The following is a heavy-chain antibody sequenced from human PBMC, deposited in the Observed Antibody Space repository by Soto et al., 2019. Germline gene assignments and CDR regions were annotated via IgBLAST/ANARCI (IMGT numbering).Heavy chain of an antibody. CDR3: ARDPLWGTAMVLWYFDL. CDR2: ISYDGSNK. V-gene: IGHV3-30-3*01. J-gene: IGHJ2*01. D-gene: IGHD5-18*01. Sequence: QVQLVESGGGVVQPGRSLRLSCAASGFTFSSYAMHWVRQAPGKGLEWVAVISYDGSNKYYADSVKGRFTISRDNSKNTLYLQMNSLRAEDTAVYYCARDPLWGTAMVLWYFDLWGRGTLVTVSS. CDR1: GFTFSSYA.